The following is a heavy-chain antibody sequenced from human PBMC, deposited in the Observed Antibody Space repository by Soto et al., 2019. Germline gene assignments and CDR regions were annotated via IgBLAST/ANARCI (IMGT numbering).Heavy chain of an antibody. D-gene: IGHD6-6*01. CDR2: IYYSGST. CDR3: ARVSSSVYNWFDP. V-gene: IGHV4-59*06. CDR1: GGSISSYY. Sequence: SETLSLTCTVSGGSISSYYWSWIRQHPGKGLEWIGYIYYSGSTYYNPSLKSRVTISVDTSKNQFSLKLSSVTAADTAVYYCARVSSSVYNWFDPWGQGTLVTVSP. J-gene: IGHJ5*02.